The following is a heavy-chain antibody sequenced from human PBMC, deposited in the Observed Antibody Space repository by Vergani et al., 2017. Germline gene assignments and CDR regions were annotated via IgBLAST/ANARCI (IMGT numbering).Heavy chain of an antibody. J-gene: IGHJ6*02. CDR1: GYTFTGYY. CDR3: ARPMVRGVIIRVYYGMDV. CDR2: VNPNSGGT. V-gene: IGHV1-2*02. Sequence: QVQLVQSGAEVKKPGASVKVSCKASGYTFTGYYMHWVRQAPGQGLEWMGWVNPNSGGTNYAQKFQGRVTMARDTAISTAYMELSRLRSDYTAVYYCARPMVRGVIIRVYYGMDVWGQGTTVTVSS. D-gene: IGHD3-10*01.